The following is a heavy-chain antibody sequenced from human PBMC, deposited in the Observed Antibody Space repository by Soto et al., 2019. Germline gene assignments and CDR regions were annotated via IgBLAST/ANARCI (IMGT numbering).Heavy chain of an antibody. J-gene: IGHJ6*02. V-gene: IGHV4-34*01. CDR1: GGSFSCYY. D-gene: IGHD3-10*01. CDR3: ARPGNYYGSGSSHYYYGMDV. CDR2: INHSGST. Sequence: PSETLSLTCAVYGGSFSCYYWSWIRPHPGKGLEWIGEINHSGSTYYNPSLKSRVTISVDTSKNQFSLKLSSVTAADTAVYYCARPGNYYGSGSSHYYYGMDVWGQGTTVTVSS.